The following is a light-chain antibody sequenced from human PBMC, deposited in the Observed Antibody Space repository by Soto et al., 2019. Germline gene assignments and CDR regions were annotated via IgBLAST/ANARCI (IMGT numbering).Light chain of an antibody. CDR1: SSDVGGYNY. CDR2: DVS. V-gene: IGLV2-14*01. Sequence: QSVLTQPASVSGSPGQSITISCTGTSSDVGGYNYVSWYQQHPGKAPKLMIYDVSNRPSGVSNRFSGSKSGNTASLTISGLQAEDEADHYCCSYTSSSTLVVFGGGTKVTVL. CDR3: CSYTSSSTLVV. J-gene: IGLJ2*01.